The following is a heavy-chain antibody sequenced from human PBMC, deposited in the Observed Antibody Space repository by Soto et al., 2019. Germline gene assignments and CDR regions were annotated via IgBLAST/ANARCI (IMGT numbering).Heavy chain of an antibody. CDR1: GGTFSSYA. D-gene: IGHD3-3*01. J-gene: IGHJ6*02. Sequence: QVQLVQSGAEVKKPGSSVKVSCKASGGTFSSYAISWVRQAPGQGLEWMGGIIPIFGTANYAQKFQGRVTITTEKSTSTADMEVSSRGSEARAVYYRAIDYVVRFLVWENTYYYYYGMDVWGQGTTVTVFS. V-gene: IGHV1-69*06. CDR2: IIPIFGTA. CDR3: AIDYVVRFLVWENTYYYYYGMDV.